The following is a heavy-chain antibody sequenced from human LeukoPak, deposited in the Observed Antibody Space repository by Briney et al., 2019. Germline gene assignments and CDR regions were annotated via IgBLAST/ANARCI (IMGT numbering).Heavy chain of an antibody. V-gene: IGHV4-39*02. CDR2: IYYSGST. Sequence: KPSETLSLPCTVSGGSISSSSYYWGWIRQPPGKGLEWIGSIYYSGSTYYNPSLKSRVTISVDTSKNHFSLKLSSVTAADTAVYYCARVPYYYDSSGYLANFDYWGQGTLVTVSS. CDR1: GGSISSSSYY. CDR3: ARVPYYYDSSGYLANFDY. D-gene: IGHD3-22*01. J-gene: IGHJ4*02.